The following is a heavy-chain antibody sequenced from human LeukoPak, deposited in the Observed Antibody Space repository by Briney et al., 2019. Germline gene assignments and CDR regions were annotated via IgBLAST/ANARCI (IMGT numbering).Heavy chain of an antibody. D-gene: IGHD1-26*01. CDR3: ARDRERAFDI. V-gene: IGHV4-59*01. CDR2: ISYSGST. CDR1: GGSISGYY. J-gene: IGHJ3*02. Sequence: PSETLSLTCTVSGGSISGYYWSWIRQPPGKGLEWIGYISYSGSTNYNPSLKSRVTISVDTSKNQFSLKLSSVTAADTAVYYCARDRERAFDIWGQGTLVTVS.